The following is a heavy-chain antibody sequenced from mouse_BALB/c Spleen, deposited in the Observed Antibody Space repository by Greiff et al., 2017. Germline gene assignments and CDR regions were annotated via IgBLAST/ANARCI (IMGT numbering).Heavy chain of an antibody. Sequence: EVQLQQSGPELVKPGASVKISCKASGYSFTGYFMNWVMQSHGKSLEWIGRINPYNGDTFYNQKFKGKATLTVDKSSSTAHMELRSLASEDSAVYYCARDYGSSYFDYWGQGTTLTVSS. CDR2: INPYNGDT. D-gene: IGHD1-1*01. J-gene: IGHJ2*01. CDR3: ARDYGSSYFDY. CDR1: GYSFTGYF. V-gene: IGHV1-20*02.